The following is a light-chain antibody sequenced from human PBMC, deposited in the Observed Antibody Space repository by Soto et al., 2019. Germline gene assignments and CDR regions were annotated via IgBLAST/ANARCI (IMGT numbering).Light chain of an antibody. CDR3: QQYYSTPLT. CDR1: QSVLYSSNNKNY. V-gene: IGKV4-1*01. J-gene: IGKJ4*01. Sequence: DIVMTQSPDSLAVSLGERATINCKSSQSVLYSSNNKNYLAWYQQKPGQPPKLLIYGASTRESGVPDRFSGSGSGTDFTLTISSLQAEDVAVSYCQQYYSTPLTFGGGTKVEIK. CDR2: GAS.